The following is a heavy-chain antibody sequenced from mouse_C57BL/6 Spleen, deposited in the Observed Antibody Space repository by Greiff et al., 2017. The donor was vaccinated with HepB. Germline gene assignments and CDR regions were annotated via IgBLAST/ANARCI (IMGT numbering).Heavy chain of an antibody. CDR3: ASPYYDYDEAWFAY. CDR2: IYPGSGST. J-gene: IGHJ3*01. CDR1: GYTFTSYW. Sequence: QVQLRQPGAELVKPGASVKMSCKASGYTFTSYWITWVKQRPGQGLEWIGDIYPGSGSTNYNEKFKSKATLTVDTSSSTAYMQLSSRTSEDSAVYYCASPYYDYDEAWFAYWGQGTLVTVSA. V-gene: IGHV1-55*01. D-gene: IGHD2-4*01.